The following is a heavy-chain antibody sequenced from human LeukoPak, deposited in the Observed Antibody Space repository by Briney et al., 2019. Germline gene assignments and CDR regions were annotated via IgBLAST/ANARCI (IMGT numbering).Heavy chain of an antibody. CDR2: INPSGGST. Sequence: ASVKVSCKASGYTFTSYYMHWVRQAPGQGLEWMGVINPSGGSTSYAQKFQGRVTMTRDTSTSTVYMELSSLRSEDTAVYYCAREEYYDRTNYYYYGMDVWGQGTTVTVSS. CDR3: AREEYYDRTNYYYYGMDV. CDR1: GYTFTSYY. J-gene: IGHJ6*02. D-gene: IGHD3-22*01. V-gene: IGHV1-46*01.